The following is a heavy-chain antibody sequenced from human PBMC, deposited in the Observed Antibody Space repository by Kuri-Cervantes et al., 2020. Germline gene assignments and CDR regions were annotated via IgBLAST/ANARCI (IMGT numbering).Heavy chain of an antibody. CDR2: MNPNSGNT. D-gene: IGHD2-15*01. Sequence: ASVKVSCKASGYTFTSYGISWVRQATGRGLEWMGWMNPNSGNTGYAQKFQGRVTMTRNTSISTAYMELSSLRSEDTAVYYCARGPVGDYGDYWGQGTLVTVSS. CDR1: GYTFTSYG. CDR3: ARGPVGDYGDY. J-gene: IGHJ4*02. V-gene: IGHV1-8*02.